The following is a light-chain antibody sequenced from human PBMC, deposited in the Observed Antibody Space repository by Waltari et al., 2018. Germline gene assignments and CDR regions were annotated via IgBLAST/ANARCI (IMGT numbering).Light chain of an antibody. CDR1: RGHSHYP. CDR3: QTGGFGIWV. CDR2: VNSDGSH. Sequence: QLMLTQSPSASASLGASVKLTCTLSRGHSHYPIAWHQQQPEKGPRYLMKVNSDGSHIKGDGIPDRFSGSSSGAERYLTISSLQSEDEADYYCQTGGFGIWVFGGGTKLTVL. J-gene: IGLJ3*02. V-gene: IGLV4-69*01.